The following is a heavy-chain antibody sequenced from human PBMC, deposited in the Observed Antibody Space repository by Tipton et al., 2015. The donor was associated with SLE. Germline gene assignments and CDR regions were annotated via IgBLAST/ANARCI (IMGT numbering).Heavy chain of an antibody. CDR1: DGSISSSSYF. CDR3: AREATIFGVVRGWFDP. CDR2: IHYSGST. D-gene: IGHD3-3*01. V-gene: IGHV4-39*02. Sequence: TLSLTCTVSDGSISSSSYFWGWIRQPPGKGLEWIGSIHYSGSTYYNPSLKSRVTITADTPKNQVSLKLGSVTAADTAVYYCAREATIFGVVRGWFDPWGQGTLVTVSS. J-gene: IGHJ5*02.